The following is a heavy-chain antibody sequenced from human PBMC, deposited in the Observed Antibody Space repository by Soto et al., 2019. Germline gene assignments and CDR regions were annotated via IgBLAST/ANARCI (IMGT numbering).Heavy chain of an antibody. J-gene: IGHJ6*02. CDR1: GGSISSSNW. V-gene: IGHV4-4*02. CDR2: IYHSGST. Sequence: SETLSLTCAVSGGSISSSNWWSWVRQPPGKGLEWIGEIYHSGSTNYNPSLKSRVTISVDKSKNQFSLKLSSVTAADTAVYYCAINYVFWSGYPRVPKDGMDVWGQGTTVTVSS. CDR3: AINYVFWSGYPRVPKDGMDV. D-gene: IGHD3-3*01.